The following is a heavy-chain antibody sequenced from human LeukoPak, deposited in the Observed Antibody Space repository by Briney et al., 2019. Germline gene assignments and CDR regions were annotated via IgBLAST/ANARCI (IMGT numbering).Heavy chain of an antibody. J-gene: IGHJ4*02. V-gene: IGHV1-18*01. CDR1: GYTFTSYG. D-gene: IGHD3-22*01. CDR3: ARMVYDSSGYSTPHPDY. Sequence: GASVKVSCKASGYTFTSYGISWVRQAPGQGLEWMGWISAYNGNTNYAQKLQGRVTMTTDTSTSTAYMELRSLRSDDTAVYYCARMVYDSSGYSTPHPDYWGQRTLVTVSS. CDR2: ISAYNGNT.